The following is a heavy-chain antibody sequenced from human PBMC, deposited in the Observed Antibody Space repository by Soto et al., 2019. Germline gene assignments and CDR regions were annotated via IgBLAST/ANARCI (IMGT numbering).Heavy chain of an antibody. V-gene: IGHV3-74*01. CDR1: GFTLRSHR. CDR2: IDTDGGGT. Sequence: EVQLVESGGGLVQPGGSLRVSCAASGFTLRSHRIHWVRQAPGKGLEWVSRIDTDGGGTSYADSVKRRFTISTDNAKNTVYLQMKGLRAEDTAVYYCAAVFDLWGEGSLVTVSS. CDR3: AAVFDL. J-gene: IGHJ5*02.